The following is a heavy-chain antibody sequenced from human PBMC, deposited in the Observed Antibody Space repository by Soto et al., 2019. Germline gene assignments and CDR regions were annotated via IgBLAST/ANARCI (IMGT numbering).Heavy chain of an antibody. J-gene: IGHJ4*02. CDR2: INAGNGNT. Sequence: QVQLVQSGAEVKKPGASVKVSCKASGYTFTSYAMHWVRQAPGQRLEWMGWINAGNGNTKYSQKFQGRVTITRDTSAITAYMELSSLRSEDTAVYYCARDLARGNWNYYFDYWGQGTLVTVSS. CDR3: ARDLARGNWNYYFDY. CDR1: GYTFTSYA. D-gene: IGHD1-7*01. V-gene: IGHV1-3*01.